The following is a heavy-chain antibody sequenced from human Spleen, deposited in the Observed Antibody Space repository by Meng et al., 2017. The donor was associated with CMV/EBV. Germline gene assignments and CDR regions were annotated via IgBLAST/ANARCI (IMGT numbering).Heavy chain of an antibody. V-gene: IGHV3-48*03. J-gene: IGHJ4*02. CDR2: ISSSGSTI. CDR1: GFTFSSYE. D-gene: IGHD3-22*01. Sequence: GESLKISCAASGFTFSSYEMNWVRQAPGKGLEWVSYISSSGSTIYHADSVKGRFTISRDNAKNSLYLQMNSLRAEDTAVYYCATWGLPYYYDSSGYPWGQGTLVTVSS. CDR3: ATWGLPYYYDSSGYP.